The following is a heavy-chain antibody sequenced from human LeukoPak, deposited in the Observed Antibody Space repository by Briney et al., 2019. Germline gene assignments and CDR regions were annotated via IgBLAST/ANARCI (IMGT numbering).Heavy chain of an antibody. V-gene: IGHV1-18*01. CDR1: GYTFTSYG. CDR3: ARDNYYDSSGYYSRIIDY. Sequence: ASVKVSCKASGYTFTSYGISWVRQAPGQGLEWMGWISAYNGNTNYAQKLQGRVTMTTDTSTSTAYMELRSLRSDETAVYYCARDNYYDSSGYYSRIIDYWGQGTLVTVSS. CDR2: ISAYNGNT. D-gene: IGHD3-22*01. J-gene: IGHJ4*02.